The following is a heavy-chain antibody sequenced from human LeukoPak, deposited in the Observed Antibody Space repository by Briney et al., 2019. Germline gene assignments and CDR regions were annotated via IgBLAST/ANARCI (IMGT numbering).Heavy chain of an antibody. CDR2: INWNGGST. V-gene: IGHV3-20*04. D-gene: IGHD2-2*02. CDR3: ARLANYCSSTSCYIYYFDY. CDR1: GFTFSSYW. Sequence: GGSLRLSCAASGFTFSSYWMSWVRQTPGKGLEWVSGINWNGGSTGYADSVKGRFTISRDNAKNSLYLQMNSLRAEDTALYYCARLANYCSSTSCYIYYFDYWGQGTLVTVSS. J-gene: IGHJ4*02.